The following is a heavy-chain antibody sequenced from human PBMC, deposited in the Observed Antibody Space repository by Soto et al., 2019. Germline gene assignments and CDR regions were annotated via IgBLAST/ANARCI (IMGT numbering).Heavy chain of an antibody. CDR3: ARDRDAPAETYHHYYYMDV. CDR1: GYTFTKYA. Sequence: QVQLVQSGAEVKKPGASVKVYCKASGYTFTKYALHWVRQAPGQRLEWMGWINPVNGNTRYSQKFQVRVTITRDTSAFTSYMDLSSLTSEDTAVYFCARDRDAPAETYHHYYYMDVWGKGTSVTVSS. CDR2: INPVNGNT. V-gene: IGHV1-3*01. D-gene: IGHD2-2*01. J-gene: IGHJ6*03.